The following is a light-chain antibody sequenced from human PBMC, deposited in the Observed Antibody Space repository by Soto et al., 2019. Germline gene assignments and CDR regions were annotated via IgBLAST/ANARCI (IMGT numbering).Light chain of an antibody. J-gene: IGKJ1*01. V-gene: IGKV3-20*01. CDR2: GAS. CDR1: QSVIRY. CDR3: QQYGSSPGWT. Sequence: EIVLTQSPGTLSLSPGERATLSCRASQSVIRYLAWYQQRPGQAPRLLIYGASSRATGIPDRFSGSGSGTDFTLTISRLEPEDFAVYYCQQYGSSPGWTFGQGTKVDIK.